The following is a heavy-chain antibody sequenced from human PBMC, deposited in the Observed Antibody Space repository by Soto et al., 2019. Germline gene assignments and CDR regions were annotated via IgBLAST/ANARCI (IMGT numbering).Heavy chain of an antibody. V-gene: IGHV1-46*01. D-gene: IGHD6-19*01. J-gene: IGHJ6*02. CDR2: INPSGGST. CDR3: ARDKGPQGWYLSYYYGMDV. Sequence: GASVKVSCKASGYTFTSYYMHWVRQAPGQGLEWMGIINPSGGSTSYAQKFQGRVTMTRDTSTSTVYMELSSLRSEDTAVYYCARDKGPQGWYLSYYYGMDVWGQGTTVTVSS. CDR1: GYTFTSYY.